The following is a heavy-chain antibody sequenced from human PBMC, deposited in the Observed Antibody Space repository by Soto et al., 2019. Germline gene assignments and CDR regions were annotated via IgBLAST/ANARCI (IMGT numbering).Heavy chain of an antibody. J-gene: IGHJ6*02. D-gene: IGHD2-15*01. CDR3: ARGDRGGSGSPASYYCSGLDV. CDR2: VSAGGDMT. V-gene: IGHV3-23*01. CDR1: GFTFSSYA. Sequence: DVQLLESGGHLVQPGGSLRLSCAASGFTFSSYAMSWVRQAPGKGLEWVSSVSAGGDMTYYSDSVKGRFTISRDNSNNVLFLQMNSLRIEDTALYYCARGDRGGSGSPASYYCSGLDVWGQGTTVTVS.